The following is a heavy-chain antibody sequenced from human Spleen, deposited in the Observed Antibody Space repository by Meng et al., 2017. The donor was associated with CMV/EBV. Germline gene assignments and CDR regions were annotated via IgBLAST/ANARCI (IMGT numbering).Heavy chain of an antibody. Sequence: GESLKISCAASGFTFSTYGMNWVRQAPGKGLEWVAFIRYDGSNKYYADSVKGRFTISRDNSRNTLFLQMNSPRAEDTAVYYCAKDGTSAMDVWGQGTTVTVSS. D-gene: IGHD1-26*01. J-gene: IGHJ6*02. CDR3: AKDGTSAMDV. V-gene: IGHV3-30*02. CDR1: GFTFSTYG. CDR2: IRYDGSNK.